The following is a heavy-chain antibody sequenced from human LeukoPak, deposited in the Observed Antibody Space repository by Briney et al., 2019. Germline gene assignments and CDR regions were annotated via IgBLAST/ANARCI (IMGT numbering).Heavy chain of an antibody. V-gene: IGHV1-8*01. CDR2: MNPNSGNT. J-gene: IGHJ3*02. CDR1: GYTFTSYD. CDR3: ARAVAAAGMVAFDI. D-gene: IGHD6-13*01. Sequence: ASVEVSCKASGYTFTSYDINWVRQATGQGLEWMGWMNPNSGNTGYAQKFQGRVTMTRNTSISTAYMELSSLRSEDTAVYYCARAVAAAGMVAFDIWGQGTMVTISS.